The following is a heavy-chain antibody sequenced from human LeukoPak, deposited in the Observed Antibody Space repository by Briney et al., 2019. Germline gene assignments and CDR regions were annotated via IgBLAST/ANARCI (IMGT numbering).Heavy chain of an antibody. J-gene: IGHJ4*02. Sequence: PGGSLRLSCAASGFTFSTSPINWVRQAPGEGPGWVSYISSSSGTIHYADSEKGRFTISRDNAENSLYLQMNSLRAEDTAVYYCARGPGSGHYFDYWGQGTLVTVSS. CDR1: GFTFSTSP. CDR2: ISSSSGTI. V-gene: IGHV3-48*04. CDR3: ARGPGSGHYFDY. D-gene: IGHD2-15*01.